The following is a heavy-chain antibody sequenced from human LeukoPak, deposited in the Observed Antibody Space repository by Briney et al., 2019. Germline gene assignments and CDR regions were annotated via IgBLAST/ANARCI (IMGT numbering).Heavy chain of an antibody. CDR3: AKDWRYSSGWYAVDY. CDR2: ISGTGGST. D-gene: IGHD6-19*01. CDR1: GFTFSSYA. V-gene: IGHV3-23*01. J-gene: IGHJ4*02. Sequence: GGSLRLSCAASGFTFSSYAMNWVRQAPGKGLEWVSTISGTGGSTYHADSVKGRFTISRDNSKNTLYLQMNSLRAEDTAVYYCAKDWRYSSGWYAVDYWGQGTLVTVSS.